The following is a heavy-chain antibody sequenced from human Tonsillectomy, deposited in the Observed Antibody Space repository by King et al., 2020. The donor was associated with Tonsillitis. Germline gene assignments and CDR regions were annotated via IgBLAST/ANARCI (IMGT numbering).Heavy chain of an antibody. CDR1: GFTFSSYG. CDR3: AKDRIAVAGSFDY. CDR2: IRYDGSNK. D-gene: IGHD6-19*01. J-gene: IGHJ4*02. V-gene: IGHV3-30*02. Sequence: QLVQSGGGVVQPGGSLRLSCAASGFTFSSYGMHWVRQAPGKGLGWVAFIRYDGSNKYYADSVKGRFTISRDNSKNTLYLQMNSLRAEDTAVYYCAKDRIAVAGSFDYWGQGTLVTVSS.